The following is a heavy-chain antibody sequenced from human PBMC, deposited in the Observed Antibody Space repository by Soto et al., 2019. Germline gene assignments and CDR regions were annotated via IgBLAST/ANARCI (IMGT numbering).Heavy chain of an antibody. J-gene: IGHJ6*02. V-gene: IGHV3-23*01. Sequence: PGGSLRLSCAASEFTFSSYAMNWVRQDPGKGLEWVSVISGGGGTTYYADSVKGRFRISRDNSKNTLYLQMNSLRVEDTAVYYCAKGKVAYDNSGLQYFYYFPMNVWGQGTTVTVSS. D-gene: IGHD3-22*01. CDR3: AKGKVAYDNSGLQYFYYFPMNV. CDR1: EFTFSSYA. CDR2: ISGGGGTT.